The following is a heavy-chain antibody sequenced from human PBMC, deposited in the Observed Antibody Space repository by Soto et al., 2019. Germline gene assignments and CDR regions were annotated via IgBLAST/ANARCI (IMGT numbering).Heavy chain of an antibody. J-gene: IGHJ4*02. CDR2: FDPEDGET. D-gene: IGHD3-3*01. V-gene: IGHV1-24*01. CDR3: ATAEYDFWSAYEGPFAY. CDR1: GYTLTELS. Sequence: ASLKVSCKVSGYTLTELSMHWVRQAPGKGLEWMGGFDPEDGETIYAQKFQGRVTMTEDTSTDTAYMELSSLRSEDTAVYYCATAEYDFWSAYEGPFAYWGQGTLVTVSS.